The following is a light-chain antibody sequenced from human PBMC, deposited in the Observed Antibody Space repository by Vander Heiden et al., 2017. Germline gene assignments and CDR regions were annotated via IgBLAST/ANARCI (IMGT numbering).Light chain of an antibody. CDR1: YSDVGAYDP. CDR2: DVT. V-gene: IGLV2-14*03. Sequence: LTQPASVSGSPGQSISISCTGTYSDVGAYDPVSWYQQHPGGVPKLLIFDVTNRPSGVSHRFSGSASGNTASLTISGLQADDEADYYCSSYTTSSTYVFGAGTKVTVL. CDR3: SSYTTSSTYV. J-gene: IGLJ1*01.